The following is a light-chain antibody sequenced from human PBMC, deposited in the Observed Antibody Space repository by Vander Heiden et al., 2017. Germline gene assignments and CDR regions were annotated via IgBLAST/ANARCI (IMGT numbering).Light chain of an antibody. V-gene: IGLV3-21*02. Sequence: SYVLTQPPSVSVALGQTAMITCGGNNIGSKSVHWYQQKPGQAPLLVVYDESDRPSGIPERFSGSNSGNTATLTISRVEAGDEADYYCQVWDSSSDHVVFGGGTKLTVL. CDR2: DES. CDR1: NIGSKS. J-gene: IGLJ2*01. CDR3: QVWDSSSDHVV.